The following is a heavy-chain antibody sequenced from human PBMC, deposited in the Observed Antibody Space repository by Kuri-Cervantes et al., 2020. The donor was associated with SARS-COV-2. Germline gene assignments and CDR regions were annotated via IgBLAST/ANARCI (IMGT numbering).Heavy chain of an antibody. J-gene: IGHJ5*02. Sequence: GSLRLSCTVSGGSVSSGSYYWSWIRQPPGKGLEWIGYIYYSGSTNYNPSLKSRVTISVDTSKNQFSLRLSSVSAADTAVYYCARAWSGRSLEFDPWGQGTLVTVSS. CDR1: GGSVSSGSYY. V-gene: IGHV4-61*01. CDR2: IYYSGST. CDR3: ARAWSGRSLEFDP. D-gene: IGHD3-3*01.